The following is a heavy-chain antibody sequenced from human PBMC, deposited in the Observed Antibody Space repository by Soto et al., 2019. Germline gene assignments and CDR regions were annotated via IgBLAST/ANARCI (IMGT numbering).Heavy chain of an antibody. D-gene: IGHD1-26*01. CDR1: GFTFSSYA. Sequence: GGSLRLSCAASGFTFSSYAMSWVRQAPGKGLEWVSAISGSGGSTYYADSVKGRFTISRDNSKNTLYLQMNSLRAEDTAVYYCAKDLGWELTPLRSDYWGQGTLVTVSS. CDR3: AKDLGWELTPLRSDY. CDR2: ISGSGGST. J-gene: IGHJ4*02. V-gene: IGHV3-23*01.